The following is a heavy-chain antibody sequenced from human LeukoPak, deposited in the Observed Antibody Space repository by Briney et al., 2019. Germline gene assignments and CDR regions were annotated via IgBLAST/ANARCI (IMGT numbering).Heavy chain of an antibody. CDR1: GGTFSSYA. CDR3: ARVRAYYYYMDV. D-gene: IGHD3-10*01. V-gene: IGHV1-8*03. CDR2: MNPNSGNT. J-gene: IGHJ6*03. Sequence: ASVKVSCKASGGTFSSYAINWVRQATGQGLEWMGWMNPNSGNTGYAQKFQGRVTITRNTSISTAYMELSSLRSEDTAVYYCARVRAYYYYMDVWGKGTTVTVSS.